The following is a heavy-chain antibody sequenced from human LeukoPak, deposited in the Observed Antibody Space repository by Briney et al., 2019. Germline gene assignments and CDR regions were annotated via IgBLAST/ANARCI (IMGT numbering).Heavy chain of an antibody. CDR1: GFTFSSYS. Sequence: GGSLRLSCAASGFTFSSYSMNWVRQAPGKGLEWVSSISSSSSYIYYADSVKGRSTISRDNAKNSLYLQMNSLRAEDTAVYYCAREGDGDCYSDWGQGTLVTVSS. D-gene: IGHD2-21*02. CDR2: ISSSSSYI. CDR3: AREGDGDCYSD. V-gene: IGHV3-21*01. J-gene: IGHJ4*02.